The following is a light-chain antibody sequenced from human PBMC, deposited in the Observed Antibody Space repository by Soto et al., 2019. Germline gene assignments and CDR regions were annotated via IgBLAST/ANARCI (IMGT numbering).Light chain of an antibody. V-gene: IGKV3-20*01. CDR3: QQYGRSPPWT. J-gene: IGKJ1*01. CDR2: GAS. Sequence: EIVLTQSPGTLSLSPGERATLSCRASQSVSSSYLAWYQHKPGQAPRLLIYGASSRATGIPDRFSGSGSGTDFTLTISRLEPEDFAVYYCQQYGRSPPWTFGQGTKVEIK. CDR1: QSVSSSY.